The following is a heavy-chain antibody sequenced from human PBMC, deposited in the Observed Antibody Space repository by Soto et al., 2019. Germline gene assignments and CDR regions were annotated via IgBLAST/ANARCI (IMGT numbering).Heavy chain of an antibody. CDR1: GYTFTSYG. J-gene: IGHJ6*02. CDR2: ISAYNGNT. V-gene: IGHV1-18*01. CDR3: ARDGPVATVGSLYYYYGMDV. Sequence: QVQLVQSGAEVKKPGASVKVSCKASGYTFTSYGISWVRQAPGQGLEWMGWISAYNGNTNYAQKLQGRVTMTTDTSTSTAYMELRRLRSDDTAVYYCARDGPVATVGSLYYYYGMDVWGQGTTVTVSS. D-gene: IGHD5-12*01.